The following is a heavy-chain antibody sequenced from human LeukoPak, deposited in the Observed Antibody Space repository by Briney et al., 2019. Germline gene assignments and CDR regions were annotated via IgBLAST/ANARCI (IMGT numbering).Heavy chain of an antibody. J-gene: IGHJ4*02. CDR1: GGTFSSYA. CDR3: ASLGATVTFDY. Sequence: SVKGSCKASGGTFSSYAISWVRQAPGQGLEWMGRIIPILGIANYAQKFQGRVTITADKSTSTAYMELSSLRSEDTAVYYCASLGATVTFDYWGQGTLVTVSS. V-gene: IGHV1-69*04. CDR2: IIPILGIA. D-gene: IGHD4-17*01.